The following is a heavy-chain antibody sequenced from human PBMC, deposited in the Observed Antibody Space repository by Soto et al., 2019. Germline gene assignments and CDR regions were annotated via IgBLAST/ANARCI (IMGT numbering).Heavy chain of an antibody. CDR3: ARLVDIVATIIDY. V-gene: IGHV3-11*01. CDR2: ISSSGSTI. CDR1: GFTFSDYY. Sequence: PGGSLRLSCAASGFTFSDYYMSWIRQAPGKGLEWVSYISSSGSTIYYADSVKGRFTISRDNAKNSLYLQMNSLRAEDTAVYYCARLVDIVATIIDYWGQGTLVTVSS. D-gene: IGHD5-12*01. J-gene: IGHJ4*02.